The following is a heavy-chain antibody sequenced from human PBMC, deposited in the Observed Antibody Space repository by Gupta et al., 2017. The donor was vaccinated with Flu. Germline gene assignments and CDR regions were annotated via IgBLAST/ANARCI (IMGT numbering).Heavy chain of an antibody. Sequence: QVQPQESGPGLAKPSETLSLTCTVSSGSISTIYWSWIRQAPGKGLAWIASLHYSGRTNYTPSLKSRVTMSVDTSNNQFSLNLNAVTTADTAVYYCAGQVCGAGSCYSPSSCYFDLWCRGTLVNVSS. CDR3: AGQVCGAGSCYSPSSCYFDL. V-gene: IGHV4-59*08. D-gene: IGHD2-15*01. CDR1: SGSISTIY. CDR2: LHYSGRT. J-gene: IGHJ2*01.